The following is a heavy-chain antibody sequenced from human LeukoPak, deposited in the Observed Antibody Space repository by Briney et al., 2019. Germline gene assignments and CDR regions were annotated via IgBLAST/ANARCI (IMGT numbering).Heavy chain of an antibody. D-gene: IGHD2-2*01. J-gene: IGHJ6*02. Sequence: GGSLRLSCAASGFTFSSYWMSWVRQAPGKGLEWVANIKQDGREKYYVDSVKGRFTISRDNAKNSLYLQMNSLRAEDTAVYYCARESGYCSSTSCSYYYYYGMDVWGQGTTVTVSS. V-gene: IGHV3-7*01. CDR2: IKQDGREK. CDR3: ARESGYCSSTSCSYYYYYGMDV. CDR1: GFTFSSYW.